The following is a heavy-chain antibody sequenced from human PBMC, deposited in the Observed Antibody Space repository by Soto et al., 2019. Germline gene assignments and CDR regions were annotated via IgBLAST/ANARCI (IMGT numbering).Heavy chain of an antibody. CDR2: ISYDGSNK. CDR3: ARPYCSSGRCPQPGWGYFDV. Sequence: QVQLVESGGGVVQPGRSLRLSCAASGFSFSSYAMHWVRQAPGRGPEWVTLISYDGSNKDYAYSVKGRFTISRDNSKTTLYLQMNSLRSEDTALYYCARPYCSSGRCPQPGWGYFDVWGRGTLVTVAS. V-gene: IGHV3-30-3*01. CDR1: GFSFSSYA. D-gene: IGHD2-15*01. J-gene: IGHJ2*01.